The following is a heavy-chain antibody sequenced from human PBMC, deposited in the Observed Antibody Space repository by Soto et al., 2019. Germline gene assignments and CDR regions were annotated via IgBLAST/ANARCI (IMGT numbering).Heavy chain of an antibody. CDR2: IWHDGNEK. D-gene: IGHD3-16*01. J-gene: IGHJ5*02. V-gene: IGHV3-33*01. Sequence: QVQLVESGGGVVQPGRSLRLSCAASGFTFSDYGMHWVRQTPGKGLEWVAVIWHDGNEKYYADSAKGRFTVSRDNSKNTLYLQMNCLRAEDTALYYCAREFGQYGNYRFDPWGQGTLVAVSS. CDR3: AREFGQYGNYRFDP. CDR1: GFTFSDYG.